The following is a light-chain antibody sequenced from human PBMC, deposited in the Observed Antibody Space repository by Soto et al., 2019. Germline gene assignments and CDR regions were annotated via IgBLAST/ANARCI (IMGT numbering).Light chain of an antibody. CDR2: GNN. J-gene: IGLJ1*01. V-gene: IGLV1-40*01. CDR1: SSNIGADYD. Sequence: QSALTQPPPVSGAPGQRVTISCTGSSSNIGADYDVHWYQQIPGTAPKFLIYGNNNRPSGVPDRFSGSKSGTSASLAITGLQAEDEADYYCQSYDSSLSGSVFGTGTKVTV. CDR3: QSYDSSLSGSV.